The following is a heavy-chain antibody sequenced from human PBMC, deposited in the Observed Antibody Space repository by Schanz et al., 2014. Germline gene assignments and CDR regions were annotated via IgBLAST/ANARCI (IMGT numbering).Heavy chain of an antibody. CDR3: ARESSNDIVLVPGAVFDH. V-gene: IGHV3-23*01. Sequence: EMHLLESGGGLVEPGGSLRLSCATSGFSLDIFAVSWVRQAPGKGLVWVARINSVGSNTDYADSVKGRFTISRDNSKNTVYLQMNSLRPGDTAVYYCARESSNDIVLVPGAVFDHWGQGILVTVSS. J-gene: IGHJ4*02. D-gene: IGHD2-2*01. CDR1: GFSLDIFA. CDR2: INSVGSNT.